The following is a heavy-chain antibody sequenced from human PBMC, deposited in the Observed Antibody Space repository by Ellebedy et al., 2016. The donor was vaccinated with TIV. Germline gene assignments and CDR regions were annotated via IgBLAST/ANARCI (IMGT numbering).Heavy chain of an antibody. CDR3: GRLQTIDNYYFDY. J-gene: IGHJ4*02. D-gene: IGHD2/OR15-2a*01. V-gene: IGHV5-51*01. Sequence: GESLKISCKGSGYSFTSSWIGWVRQMPGKGLEWMGNIYPDDSNTIYRPSFQGQVTISADKSISTAYLQWSSLQASDTAMYYCGRLQTIDNYYFDYWGQGTLVTVSP. CDR2: IYPDDSNT. CDR1: GYSFTSSW.